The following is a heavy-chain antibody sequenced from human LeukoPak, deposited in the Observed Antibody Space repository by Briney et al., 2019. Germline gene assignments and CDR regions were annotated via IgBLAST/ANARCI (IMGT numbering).Heavy chain of an antibody. J-gene: IGHJ5*02. V-gene: IGHV1-69*05. CDR3: AREGNDITIFGVATPNWFDP. CDR2: IIPICRTA. CDR1: GGTFSSYA. D-gene: IGHD3-3*01. Sequence: ASVKVSCKASGGTFSSYAISWVRQAPGQGLEWMGGIIPICRTANYAQKFQGRVTITTDESTSTVYMELSSLRSEDTAVYYCAREGNDITIFGVATPNWFDPWGQGTLVTVSS.